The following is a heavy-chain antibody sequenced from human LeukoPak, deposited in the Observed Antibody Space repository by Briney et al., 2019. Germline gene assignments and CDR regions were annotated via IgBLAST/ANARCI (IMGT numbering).Heavy chain of an antibody. CDR2: ISSSSSTI. CDR3: AKSPDYSPEYYGMDV. J-gene: IGHJ6*02. D-gene: IGHD4-11*01. CDR1: GFTFSSYH. Sequence: QSGGSLRLSCVGSGFTFSSYHMNWVRQAPGKGLEWVSYISSSSSTIYYADSVKGRFTISRDNAKNTLYLQMNSLRAEDTAVYYCAKSPDYSPEYYGMDVWGQGTTVTVSS. V-gene: IGHV3-48*01.